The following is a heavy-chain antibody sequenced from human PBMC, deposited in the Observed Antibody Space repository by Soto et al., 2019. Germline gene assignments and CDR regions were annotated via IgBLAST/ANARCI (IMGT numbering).Heavy chain of an antibody. V-gene: IGHV3-66*01. CDR3: ARDSGYSYGPLDY. Sequence: GGSLRLSCAASGFTVTSNDMSWVRQAPGKGLEWVSLIYSGGNTHYTDSVKGRFTISRDNAKNSLYLQMNSLRAEDTAVYYCARDSGYSYGPLDYWGQGTLVTVSS. J-gene: IGHJ4*02. CDR2: IYSGGNT. D-gene: IGHD5-18*01. CDR1: GFTVTSND.